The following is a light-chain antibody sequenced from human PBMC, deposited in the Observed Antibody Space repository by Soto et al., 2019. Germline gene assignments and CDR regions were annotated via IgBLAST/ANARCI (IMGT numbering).Light chain of an antibody. J-gene: IGLJ2*01. V-gene: IGLV1-51*01. CDR2: DNN. Sequence: QSVLTQPPSVSAAPGQKVTISCSGSSSNIGNNYVSWYQQLTGTAPKLLIYDNNKRPSGITDRFSGSKSGTSATLGITGLQTGDEADYYCGTWDSSLSAGDVVFGGGTKLTVL. CDR1: SSNIGNNY. CDR3: GTWDSSLSAGDVV.